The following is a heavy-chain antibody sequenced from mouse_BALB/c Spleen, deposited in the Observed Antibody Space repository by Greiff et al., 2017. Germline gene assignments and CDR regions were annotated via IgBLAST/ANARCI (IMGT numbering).Heavy chain of an antibody. CDR3: ARGGDYDGMDY. CDR1: GYSFTGYN. J-gene: IGHJ4*01. CDR2: IDPYNGGT. Sequence: EVKLMESGPELGKPGASVKISCKASGYSFTGYNMYWVKQSHRKSLEWIGYIDPYNGGTSYNQKSKGKATLTVDKSSSTAYMHLNSLTSEDSAIYYCARGGDYDGMDYWGQGTSVTVSS. V-gene: IGHV1S135*01.